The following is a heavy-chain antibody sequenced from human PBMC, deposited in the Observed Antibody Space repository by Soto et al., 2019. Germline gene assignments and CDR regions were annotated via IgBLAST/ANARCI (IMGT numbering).Heavy chain of an antibody. V-gene: IGHV3-30*03. CDR1: GFTFSSYG. Sequence: QVQLVESGGSVVQPGRSLRLSCAASGFTFSSYGMHWVRQAPGKGLEWVAVISYDGSNKYYADSVKGRFTISRDNSKNTLYLQMNSLRAEDTAVYYCARSHDYGDADYWGQGTLVTVSS. CDR3: ARSHDYGDADY. D-gene: IGHD4-17*01. CDR2: ISYDGSNK. J-gene: IGHJ4*02.